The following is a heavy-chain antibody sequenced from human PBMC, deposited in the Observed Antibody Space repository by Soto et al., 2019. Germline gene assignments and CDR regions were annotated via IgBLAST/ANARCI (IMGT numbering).Heavy chain of an antibody. V-gene: IGHV4-39*01. CDR3: ARGGFCTADSCALS. CDR2: IYSGGTS. Sequence: PSETLSLTCTVSDDSISSVGFYWAWIRQPPGKGLEWIGSIYSGGTSYSNPSLKSRVIISVDVSNNQFSLNLGSVTAADAAVYYCARGGFCTADSCALSWGQGTLVTVSS. D-gene: IGHD2-8*02. J-gene: IGHJ4*02. CDR1: DDSISSVGFY.